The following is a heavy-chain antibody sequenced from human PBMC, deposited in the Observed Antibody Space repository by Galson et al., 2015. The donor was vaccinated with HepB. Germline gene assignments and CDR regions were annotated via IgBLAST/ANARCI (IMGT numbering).Heavy chain of an antibody. V-gene: IGHV1-18*01. J-gene: IGHJ4*02. Sequence: SVKVSCKDSGYTFGSYVISWVRQSPGQGLEYIGWISPHNEHTNSAQQVQDRVTMTTDTSTTTAYMELRSLRADDTPVYHCARDSSLYYFDYWGQGTLVTVSS. CDR2: ISPHNEHT. CDR3: ARDSSLYYFDY. CDR1: GYTFGSYV. D-gene: IGHD6-13*01.